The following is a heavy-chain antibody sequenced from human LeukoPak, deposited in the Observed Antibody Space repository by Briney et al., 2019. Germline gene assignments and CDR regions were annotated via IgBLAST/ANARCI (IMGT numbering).Heavy chain of an antibody. CDR3: ARRSSGWNIWYFDL. D-gene: IGHD6-19*01. J-gene: IGHJ2*01. CDR1: GYSFTAYW. V-gene: IGHV5-51*01. CDR2: IYPGDSDT. Sequence: GESLKFSCEGSGYSFTAYWIGWVRQMPGKGLEWMGIIYPGDSDTRYSPSFQGQVTISADKSISTAYLQWSSLKASDTAMYYCARRSSGWNIWYFDLWGRGTLVTVSS.